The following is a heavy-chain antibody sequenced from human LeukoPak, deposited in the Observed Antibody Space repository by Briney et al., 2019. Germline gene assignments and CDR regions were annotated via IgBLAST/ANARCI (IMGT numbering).Heavy chain of an antibody. V-gene: IGHV3-30*18. J-gene: IGHJ3*02. CDR2: MSYDGSNK. CDR3: AKDLDYFTQYAFDI. D-gene: IGHD2/OR15-2a*01. CDR1: GFTFSDYG. Sequence: QPGRSLRLSCAASGFTFSDYGLHWVRQAPGKGLEWVAVMSYDGSNKYYADSVRGRFTISRDNSKNTLYLQMNSLRAEDTAVYYCAKDLDYFTQYAFDIWGQGTVVTVSS.